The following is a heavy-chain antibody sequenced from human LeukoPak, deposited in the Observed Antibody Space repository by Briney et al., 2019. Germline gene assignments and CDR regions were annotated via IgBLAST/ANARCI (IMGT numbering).Heavy chain of an antibody. CDR3: AKGFWYFDL. J-gene: IGHJ2*01. CDR1: GFTFSSYG. Sequence: GGSLRLSCAASGFTFSSYGMHWIRQAPGKGLEWVAVISYDGSNKYYADSVKGRFTISRDNSKNTLYLQMNSLRAEDTAVYYCAKGFWYFDLWGRGTLVTVSS. V-gene: IGHV3-30*18. CDR2: ISYDGSNK.